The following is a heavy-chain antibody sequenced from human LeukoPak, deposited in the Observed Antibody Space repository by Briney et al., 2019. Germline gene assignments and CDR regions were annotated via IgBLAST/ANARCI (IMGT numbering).Heavy chain of an antibody. CDR2: IKSKANSYAT. V-gene: IGHV3-73*01. J-gene: IGHJ5*02. Sequence: GGSLKLSCAASGFTFSGSAMQWVRQASGKGLEWVGRIKSKANSYATTYAASVKDRFTSCRDDSKNTAYLQMNSLKTEDTAMYYCTRRSTNGMNCFDPWGQGTLVTVSS. CDR1: GFTFSGSA. D-gene: IGHD1-1*01. CDR3: TRRSTNGMNCFDP.